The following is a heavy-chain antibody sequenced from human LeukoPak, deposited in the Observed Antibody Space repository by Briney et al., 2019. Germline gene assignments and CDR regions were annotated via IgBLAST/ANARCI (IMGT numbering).Heavy chain of an antibody. CDR3: ARGKEKWLDHFDY. J-gene: IGHJ4*02. D-gene: IGHD6-19*01. CDR2: ISTTSSTI. V-gene: IGHV3-48*02. CDR1: GFTFSSYG. Sequence: VGSPRLSCAASGFTFSSYGMNWVRQPPGKGLEWVSYISTTSSTIHYADSVKGRFTMSRDNAKNSLYLQMDSLRDEDTAVYYCARGKEKWLDHFDYWGQGSLVTVSS.